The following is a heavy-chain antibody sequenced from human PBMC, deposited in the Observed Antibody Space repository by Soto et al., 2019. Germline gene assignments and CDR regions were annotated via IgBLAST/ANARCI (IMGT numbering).Heavy chain of an antibody. Sequence: QVPLQESGPGLVKPSETLSLTCTVSGGSISSDDYYWSWIRQPPGRGLEWIGYIYYSGRTYYNPSLKSRLIISVDTSKNQFSLGLSAVTAADTAVYYCARGGAIAGFYFDSWGQGILVSVSS. V-gene: IGHV4-30-4*01. J-gene: IGHJ4*02. CDR3: ARGGAIAGFYFDS. CDR1: GGSISSDDYY. CDR2: IYYSGRT. D-gene: IGHD1-26*01.